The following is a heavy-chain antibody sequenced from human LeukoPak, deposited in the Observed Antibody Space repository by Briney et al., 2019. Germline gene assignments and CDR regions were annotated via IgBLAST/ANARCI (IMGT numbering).Heavy chain of an antibody. CDR1: SGSIRSFY. J-gene: IGHJ4*02. D-gene: IGHD3-10*01. V-gene: IGHV4-59*08. CDR2: IYNSGDT. Sequence: AETLSLTCSVSSGSIRSFYWSWIRQPPGKGVEGMGYIYNSGDTENNPSLKRGGTISVDTSNQQFSLRLTSVTAADTAISYCARSYHYGSGSYSYYFDFWGQGTLVTVSS. CDR3: ARSYHYGSGSYSYYFDF.